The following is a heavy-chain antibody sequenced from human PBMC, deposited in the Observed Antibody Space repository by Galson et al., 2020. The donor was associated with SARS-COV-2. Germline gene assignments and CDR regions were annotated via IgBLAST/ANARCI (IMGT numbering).Heavy chain of an antibody. J-gene: IGHJ6*02. CDR3: AREGGSTGCIGFGEYYYYGMDV. D-gene: IGHD3-10*01. CDR1: GFTFSSYW. Sequence: GGSLRLSCAASGFTFSSYWMSWVRQAPGKGLEWVANIKQDGSEKYYVDSVKGRFTISRDNAKNSLYLQMHSLRAEDTAVYYCAREGGSTGCIGFGEYYYYGMDVWGQGTTVTVSS. CDR2: IKQDGSEK. V-gene: IGHV3-7*01.